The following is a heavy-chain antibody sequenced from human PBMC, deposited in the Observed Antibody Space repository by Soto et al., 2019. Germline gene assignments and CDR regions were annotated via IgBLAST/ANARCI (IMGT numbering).Heavy chain of an antibody. D-gene: IGHD3-3*02. V-gene: IGHV4-31*03. CDR3: ARGLISRSYYFDY. CDR2: ISSRGNT. CDR1: GDSIRSGSSY. Sequence: QVQLQESGPGLVKASQTLSLTCTVSGDSIRSGSSYWTWIRQHPGEGLEWLGYISSRGNTYYNPSLRSRVSISADTSENQFSLRLTSVTAADTAVYHCARGLISRSYYFDYWGQGTLVTVSS. J-gene: IGHJ4*02.